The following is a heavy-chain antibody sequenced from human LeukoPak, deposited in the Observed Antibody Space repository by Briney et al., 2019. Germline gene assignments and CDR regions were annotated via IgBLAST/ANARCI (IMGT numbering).Heavy chain of an antibody. V-gene: IGHV3-48*01. Sequence: GGSLRLSCAASGFTFSSYSMNWVRQAPGKGLEWVSYISSSSSTIYYADSVKGRFTISRDNSKNTLYLQMNSLRAEDTAVYYCAFGVYYFDYWGQGTLVTVSS. J-gene: IGHJ4*02. D-gene: IGHD3-10*01. CDR3: AFGVYYFDY. CDR2: ISSSSSTI. CDR1: GFTFSSYS.